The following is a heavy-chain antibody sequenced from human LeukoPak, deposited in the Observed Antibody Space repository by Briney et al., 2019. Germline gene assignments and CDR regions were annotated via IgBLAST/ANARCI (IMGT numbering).Heavy chain of an antibody. CDR3: AREPIRSITIPI. CDR2: IYTSGST. CDR1: GGSISSYY. V-gene: IGHV4-4*07. Sequence: SETLSLTCTVSGGSISSYYWSWIRQPTGKGLEWIGRIYTSGSTNYNPSLKSRVTMSVDTSKNQFSLKLSSVTAADTAVYYCAREPIRSITIPIWGQGTMVTVSS. D-gene: IGHD3-3*01. J-gene: IGHJ3*02.